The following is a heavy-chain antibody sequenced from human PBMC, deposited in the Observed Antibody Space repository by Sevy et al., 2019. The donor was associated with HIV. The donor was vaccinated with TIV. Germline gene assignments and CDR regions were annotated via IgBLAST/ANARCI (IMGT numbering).Heavy chain of an antibody. D-gene: IGHD6-13*01. J-gene: IGHJ4*02. CDR1: GFTFSHYG. CDR3: AKNTAAAGVGGFDY. CDR2: IQYDGNNK. Sequence: GGSLRLSCAASGFTFSHYGMHWVRQAPGKGLEWVTFIQYDGNNKYYADSVKGRFTNSRDNSKNMFFLQMNDLRAEDTARYYCAKNTAAAGVGGFDYWGQGALVTVSS. V-gene: IGHV3-30*02.